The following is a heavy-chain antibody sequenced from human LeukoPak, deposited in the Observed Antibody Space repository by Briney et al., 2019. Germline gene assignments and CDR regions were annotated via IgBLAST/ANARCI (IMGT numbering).Heavy chain of an antibody. V-gene: IGHV4-61*02. CDR1: GGSISSGSYY. J-gene: IGHJ5*02. CDR3: APEGIAGRFDP. Sequence: SETLSLTCTVSGGSISSGSYYWSWIRQPAGKGLEWIGRIYTSGSTNYNPSLKSRVTISVDTSKNQFSLKLSSVTAADTAVYYCAPEGIAGRFDPWGQGTLVTVSS. D-gene: IGHD6-13*01. CDR2: IYTSGST.